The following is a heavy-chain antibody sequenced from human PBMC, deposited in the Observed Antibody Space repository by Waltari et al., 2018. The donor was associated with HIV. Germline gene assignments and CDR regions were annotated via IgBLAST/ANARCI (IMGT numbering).Heavy chain of an antibody. CDR2: INPSGGST. CDR1: GYTFTRYY. D-gene: IGHD4-17*01. V-gene: IGHV1-46*03. CDR3: ARGRDGDYDS. Sequence: QVQLVQSGAEVKKPGASVKVSCKASGYTFTRYYIHWVRQAPGQGLEWMGFINPSGGSTTYAQKFQGRVTMTTDTSTSTVYMDLSSLRSEDTAVYYCARGRDGDYDSWGQGTLVTVSS. J-gene: IGHJ5*01.